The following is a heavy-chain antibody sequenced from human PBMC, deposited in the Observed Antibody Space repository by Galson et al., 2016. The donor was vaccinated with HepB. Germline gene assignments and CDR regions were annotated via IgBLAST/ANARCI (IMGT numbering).Heavy chain of an antibody. V-gene: IGHV1-46*01. CDR1: GYTFTYY. Sequence: KVSCKASGYTFTYYMHWVRQAPGQGLEWMGIINPSGGSTSYAQKFQGRVTMTRDTSTSTVYMELSSLRSEDTAVYYCARDYGGNSYAFDIWGQGTMVIVSS. D-gene: IGHD4-23*01. J-gene: IGHJ3*02. CDR2: INPSGGST. CDR3: ARDYGGNSYAFDI.